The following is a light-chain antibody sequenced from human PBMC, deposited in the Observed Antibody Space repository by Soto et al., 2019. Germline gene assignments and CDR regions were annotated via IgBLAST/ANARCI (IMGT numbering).Light chain of an antibody. CDR2: EVS. CDR1: SSDVGGYNY. V-gene: IGLV2-14*01. Sequence: QSALTQPASVSGSPGQSITISCTGTSSDVGGYNYVSWYQQHPGKAPKLMIYEVSNRPSGVSNRFSGSKSGNTASLTISGLQAEDEADYYCSSYTSSSTLNWVFGGGTMLTVL. J-gene: IGLJ3*02. CDR3: SSYTSSSTLNWV.